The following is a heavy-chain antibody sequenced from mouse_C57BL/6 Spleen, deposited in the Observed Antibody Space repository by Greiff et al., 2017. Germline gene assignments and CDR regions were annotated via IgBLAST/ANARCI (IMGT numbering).Heavy chain of an antibody. Sequence: DVKLVESGGGLVKPGGSLKLSCAASGFTFSSYAMSWVRQTPEKRLEWVATISDGGSYTYYPDNVKGRFTISRDNAKNNLYLQMSHLKSEDTAMYYCAREEDGSSHWYFDVWGTGTTVTVSS. J-gene: IGHJ1*03. CDR2: ISDGGSYT. D-gene: IGHD1-1*01. V-gene: IGHV5-4*01. CDR1: GFTFSSYA. CDR3: AREEDGSSHWYFDV.